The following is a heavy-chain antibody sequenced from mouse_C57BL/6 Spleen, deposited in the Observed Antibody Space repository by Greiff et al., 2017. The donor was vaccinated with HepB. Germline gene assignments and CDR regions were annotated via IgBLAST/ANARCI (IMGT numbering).Heavy chain of an antibody. J-gene: IGHJ2*01. Sequence: VHVKQSGTVLARPGASVKMSCKTSGYTFTSYWMHWVKQRPGQGLEWIGAIYPGNSDTSYNQKFKGKAKLTAVTSASTAYMELSSLTNEDSAVYYCTREDELGPAFDYWGQGTTLTVSS. V-gene: IGHV1-5*01. D-gene: IGHD4-1*01. CDR2: IYPGNSDT. CDR3: TREDELGPAFDY. CDR1: GYTFTSYW.